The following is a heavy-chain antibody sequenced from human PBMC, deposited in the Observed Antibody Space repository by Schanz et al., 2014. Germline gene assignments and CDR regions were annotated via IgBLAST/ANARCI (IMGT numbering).Heavy chain of an antibody. J-gene: IGHJ4*02. CDR1: GGSMSTYY. V-gene: IGHV4-59*08. CDR2: IYYTGIT. D-gene: IGHD6-13*01. Sequence: QVQLQESGPGLVKPSETLSLTCTVSGGSMSTYYWSWIRQPPRKGLEWIGYIYYTGITDYNPSLKSRVTILVDTSNNKFSLNRSSVPAADTAVYYCARHQGGAAPVFDYWGQGILVTVSS. CDR3: ARHQGGAAPVFDY.